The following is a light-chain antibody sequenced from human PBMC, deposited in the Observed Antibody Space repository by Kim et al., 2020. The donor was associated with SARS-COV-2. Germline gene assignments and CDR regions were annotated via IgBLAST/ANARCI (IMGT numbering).Light chain of an antibody. J-gene: IGKJ1*01. CDR2: EAS. V-gene: IGKV1-5*03. CDR3: QEHNDYSWT. Sequence: DIQMTQSPSTLSASVGDRVTITCRASENVNRWLTWYQQKPGKAPKLLIYEASYLESGVPSRFSGSGSGTEFALTISGLQTDDFATYYCQEHNDYSWTFGQGTKVEIK. CDR1: ENVNRW.